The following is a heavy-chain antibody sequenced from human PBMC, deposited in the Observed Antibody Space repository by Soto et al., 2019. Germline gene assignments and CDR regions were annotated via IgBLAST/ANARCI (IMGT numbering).Heavy chain of an antibody. D-gene: IGHD6-19*01. CDR2: IIPIFGTA. Sequence: GASGKVSCKASGGTFSRHAISWVRQAPGQRIEWMGGIIPIFGTANYAQKFQGRVTITADESTSTAYMELSSLRSEDTAVYYCARGTSSGWYRIDYCGQGTLVTVSS. V-gene: IGHV1-69*13. CDR1: GGTFSRHA. CDR3: ARGTSSGWYRIDY. J-gene: IGHJ4*02.